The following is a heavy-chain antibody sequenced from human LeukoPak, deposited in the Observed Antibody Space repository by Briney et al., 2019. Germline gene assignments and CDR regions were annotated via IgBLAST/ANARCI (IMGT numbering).Heavy chain of an antibody. CDR3: ASVTAEEALDY. V-gene: IGHV4-39*07. J-gene: IGHJ4*02. CDR1: GGSISSSSYY. CDR2: IYYRGST. D-gene: IGHD2-21*02. Sequence: SETLSLTCTVSGGSISSSSYYWGWIRQPPGKGLEWIGSIYYRGSTYYNPSLKSRVTISVDTSKNQFSLKLSSVTAADTAVYYCASVTAEEALDYWGQGTLVTVSS.